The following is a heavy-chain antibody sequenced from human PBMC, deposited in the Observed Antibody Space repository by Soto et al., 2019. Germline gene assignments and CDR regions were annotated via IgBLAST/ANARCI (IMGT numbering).Heavy chain of an antibody. J-gene: IGHJ2*01. CDR2: VYYSGTT. CDR3: ARMSYFYDKWYFDL. D-gene: IGHD3-22*01. CDR1: GASINNNDYY. V-gene: IGHV4-30-4*01. Sequence: SETLSLTCTVSGASINNNDYYWSWIRQTPGKGLEWIGYVYYSGTTDYIPPLKSRLSMSIDKSQNQFTLKLNSVTAADTATYYCARMSYFYDKWYFDLWGRGTLVT.